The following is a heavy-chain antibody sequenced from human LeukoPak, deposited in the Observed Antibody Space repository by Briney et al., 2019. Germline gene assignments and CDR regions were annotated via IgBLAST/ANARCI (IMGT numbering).Heavy chain of an antibody. J-gene: IGHJ5*02. V-gene: IGHV4-39*01. CDR2: IYYSGST. CDR3: ARRVLESRIISERNWFDP. D-gene: IGHD3-3*02. CDR1: GGTISSSSYY. Sequence: KPSETLSLTCTVSGGTISSSSYYWGWIRQPPGKGLEWIGSIYYSGSTYYNPSLKSRVTISVDTSKNQFSLKLSSVTAADTAVYFCARRVLESRIISERNWFDPWGQGTLVSVSS.